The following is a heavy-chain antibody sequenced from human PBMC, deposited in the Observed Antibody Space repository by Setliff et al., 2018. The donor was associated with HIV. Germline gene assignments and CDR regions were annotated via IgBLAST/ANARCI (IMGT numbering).Heavy chain of an antibody. J-gene: IGHJ1*01. CDR2: INPSSGST. D-gene: IGHD6-6*01. CDR3: ARDPAPSSSASYFQH. Sequence: ASVKVSCKASGYNSITYYIHWVRQAPGQGLEWMGLINPSSGSTTYAQKFQGRVTMTRDTSTSTVYMELSSLRSEDTAVYYCARDPAPSSSASYFQHWGQGTPVTVSS. V-gene: IGHV1-46*01. CDR1: GYNSITYY.